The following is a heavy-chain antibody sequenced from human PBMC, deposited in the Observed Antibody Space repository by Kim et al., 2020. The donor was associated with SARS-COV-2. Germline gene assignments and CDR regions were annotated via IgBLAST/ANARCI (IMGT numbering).Heavy chain of an antibody. V-gene: IGHV1-18*01. D-gene: IGHD2-15*01. CDR1: GYTFTSYG. CDR2: ISAYNGNT. Sequence: ASVKVSCKASGYTFTSYGISWVRQAPGQGLEWMGWISAYNGNTNYAQKLQGRVTMTTDTSTSTAYMELRSLRSDDTAVYYCARPNSFYCSGGSCPRDYFDYWGQGTLVTVSS. CDR3: ARPNSFYCSGGSCPRDYFDY. J-gene: IGHJ4*02.